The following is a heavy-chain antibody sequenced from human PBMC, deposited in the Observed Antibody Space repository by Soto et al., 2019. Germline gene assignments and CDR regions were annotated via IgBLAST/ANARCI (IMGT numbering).Heavy chain of an antibody. D-gene: IGHD6-13*01. Sequence: PGGSLRLSCVASGLTFSSYAMHWVRQAPGKGLEWVAVISYDGGNKYYADSVKGRFTISRDNSKNTLYLQMNSLRAEDTAVYYCARAGKSGSIAAAGTHYYYYGLDVWGKGTTVTVSS. V-gene: IGHV3-30-3*01. J-gene: IGHJ6*04. CDR2: ISYDGGNK. CDR1: GLTFSSYA. CDR3: ARAGKSGSIAAAGTHYYYYGLDV.